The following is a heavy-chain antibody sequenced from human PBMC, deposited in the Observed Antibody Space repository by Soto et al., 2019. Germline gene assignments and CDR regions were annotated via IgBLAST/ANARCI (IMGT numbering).Heavy chain of an antibody. CDR3: ARNLGLYYDGSRAHDS. CDR2: ISSGAKTT. CDR1: GFVFSNYE. D-gene: IGHD3-22*01. J-gene: IGHJ4*02. V-gene: IGHV3-48*03. Sequence: EVQLVESGGGLVQPGGSLRLSCAASGFVFSNYEMNWVRQAPGKGLEWVSYISSGAKTTYYAESVKGRFTISRDNARNSLFLQMNSLRAEDAAIYYCARNLGLYYDGSRAHDSWGQGTLVTVSS.